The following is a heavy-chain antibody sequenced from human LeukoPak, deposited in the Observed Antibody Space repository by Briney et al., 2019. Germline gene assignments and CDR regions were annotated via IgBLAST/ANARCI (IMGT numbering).Heavy chain of an antibody. J-gene: IGHJ3*02. D-gene: IGHD1-1*01. CDR1: EFTFSSYW. CDR2: IKQDGSEK. V-gene: IGHV3-7*03. CDR3: ATLPQLEAFDI. Sequence: GGSLRLSCAASEFTFSSYWMSWVRQAPGKGLEWVANIKQDGSEKYYVDSVKGRFTISRDNAKNSLYVQMNSLRAEDTAVYYCATLPQLEAFDIWGQGTMVTVSS.